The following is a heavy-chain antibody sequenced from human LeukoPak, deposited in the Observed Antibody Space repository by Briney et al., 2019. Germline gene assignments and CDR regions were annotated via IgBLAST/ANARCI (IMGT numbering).Heavy chain of an antibody. D-gene: IGHD3-3*01. Sequence: GGSLRLSCEASGVTFSSYVMSWVRQAPGKGPEWVSGISGSGGGTYYADSVKGRFAISRDNSKNTLYLQMNSQRAEDTAVYYCAIRYDFWSGYYTGDYWGQGTLVTVSS. CDR1: GVTFSSYV. CDR2: ISGSGGGT. CDR3: AIRYDFWSGYYTGDY. V-gene: IGHV3-23*01. J-gene: IGHJ4*02.